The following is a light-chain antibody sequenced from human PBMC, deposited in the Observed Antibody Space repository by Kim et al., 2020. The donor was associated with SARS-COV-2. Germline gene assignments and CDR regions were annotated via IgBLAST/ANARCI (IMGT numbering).Light chain of an antibody. CDR2: GKN. CDR3: NSRDSSGPVV. CDR1: SLRSYY. Sequence: VALGQTVRITCLGDSLRSYYASWYQQKPGQAPVLVIYGKNNRPSGIPDRFSGSSSGNTASLTITGAQAEDEADYYCNSRDSSGPVVFGGGTQLTVL. V-gene: IGLV3-19*01. J-gene: IGLJ2*01.